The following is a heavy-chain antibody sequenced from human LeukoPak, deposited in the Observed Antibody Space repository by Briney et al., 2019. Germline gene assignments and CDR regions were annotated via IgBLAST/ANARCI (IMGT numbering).Heavy chain of an antibody. V-gene: IGHV1-2*02. CDR1: GYTFTDYY. CDR3: ARVGATYSGDP. J-gene: IGHJ5*02. Sequence: ASVKVSCKASGYTFTDYYIHWVRQAPGQGLEWMAWIDPNSGATNYAQKFQGRITMTRNTSISTAYMELSRLRSDDTAVYYCARVGATYSGDPWGQGTLVTVSS. D-gene: IGHD1-26*01. CDR2: IDPNSGAT.